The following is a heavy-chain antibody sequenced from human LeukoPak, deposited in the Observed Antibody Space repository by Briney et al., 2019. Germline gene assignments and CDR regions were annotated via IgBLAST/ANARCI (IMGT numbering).Heavy chain of an antibody. CDR3: AIFDGGSSPQFDY. J-gene: IGHJ4*02. D-gene: IGHD6-6*01. CDR2: IDLKAGDM. CDR1: GYIFIDRW. Sequence: ASVKVSCKASGYIFIDRWIHWVRQAPGQGLEWMGMIDLKAGDMNPAQKFQGRVTMTRDTSISTAYMELSRLRSDDTAVYYCAIFDGGSSPQFDYWGQGTLVTVSS. V-gene: IGHV1-2*02.